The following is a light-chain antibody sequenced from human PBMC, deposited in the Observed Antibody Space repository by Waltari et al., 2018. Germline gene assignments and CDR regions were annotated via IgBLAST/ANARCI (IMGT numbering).Light chain of an antibody. CDR2: EGR. V-gene: IGLV2-11*03. CDR3: CAYTGNLWV. Sequence: SWYQQHPGKAPELMIFEGRKRPSGVPDRLSGSKSGNTASLTISGLQADDEADYYCCAYTGNLWVFGGGTELIVL. J-gene: IGLJ3*02.